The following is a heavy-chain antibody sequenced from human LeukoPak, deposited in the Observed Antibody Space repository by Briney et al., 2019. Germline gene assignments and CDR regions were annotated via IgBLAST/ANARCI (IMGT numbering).Heavy chain of an antibody. Sequence: PGGSLRLSCAASGFTFSSYSMNWVRQAPGKGLEWVSSISSSSSYIYCADSVKGRFTISRDNAKNSLYLQMNSLRAEDTALYYCARSPGATTPIYFDYWGQGTLVTVSS. V-gene: IGHV3-21*04. J-gene: IGHJ4*02. CDR3: ARSPGATTPIYFDY. D-gene: IGHD1-26*01. CDR2: ISSSSSYI. CDR1: GFTFSSYS.